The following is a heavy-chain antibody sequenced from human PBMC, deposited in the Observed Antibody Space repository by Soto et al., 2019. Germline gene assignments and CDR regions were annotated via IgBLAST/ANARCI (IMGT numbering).Heavy chain of an antibody. V-gene: IGHV4-59*01. Sequence: ETLSLTCAVNGGSFCGYYWSWIRQPPGKGLEWIGYIYYSGSTNYNPSLKSRVTISVDTSKNQFSLKLSSVTAADTAVYYCARDRGQWELLGPFDYWGQGTLVTVSS. CDR2: IYYSGST. CDR3: ARDRGQWELLGPFDY. CDR1: GGSFCGYY. J-gene: IGHJ4*02. D-gene: IGHD1-26*01.